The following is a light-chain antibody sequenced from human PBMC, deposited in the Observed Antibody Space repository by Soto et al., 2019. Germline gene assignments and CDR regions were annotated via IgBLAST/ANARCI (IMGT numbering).Light chain of an antibody. Sequence: QSVLTQPPSVSATPGQKVTISCSGSGSNLGRNYVSWYQQLPGTAPKLLIYDNVYRFSGIPDRFSASKSGTSATLGITGLQTGDEGDYYCGSWDNILRAYVFGTGTKVTVL. V-gene: IGLV1-51*01. J-gene: IGLJ1*01. CDR2: DNV. CDR1: GSNLGRNY. CDR3: GSWDNILRAYV.